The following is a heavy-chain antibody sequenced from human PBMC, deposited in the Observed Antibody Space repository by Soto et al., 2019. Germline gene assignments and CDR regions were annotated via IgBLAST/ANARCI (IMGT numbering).Heavy chain of an antibody. CDR3: ARGADILIGGFDY. J-gene: IGHJ4*02. V-gene: IGHV4-39*01. D-gene: IGHD3-9*01. Sequence: QLQLQESGPGLVKPSETLSLTCTVSGGSISSSSYYWGWIRQPPGKGLEWIGSIYHSGSTYYNPSLKSRVTISVDTSKNQFSLKLSSVTAADTAVYYCARGADILIGGFDYWGQGTLVTVSS. CDR1: GGSISSSSYY. CDR2: IYHSGST.